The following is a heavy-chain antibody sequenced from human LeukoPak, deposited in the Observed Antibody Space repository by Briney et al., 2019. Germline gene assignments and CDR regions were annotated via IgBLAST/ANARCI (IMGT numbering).Heavy chain of an antibody. V-gene: IGHV4-59*08. D-gene: IGHD3-22*01. CDR1: GGSTSSYY. CDR2: IYYSGST. J-gene: IGHJ2*01. CDR3: ARHREYYDSSGYAYWYFDL. Sequence: PSETLSLTCTVSGGSTSSYYWSWIRQPPGKGLEWIGYIYYSGSTNYNPSLKSRVTISVDTSKNQFSLKLSSVTAADTAVYYCARHREYYDSSGYAYWYFDLWGRGTLVTVSS.